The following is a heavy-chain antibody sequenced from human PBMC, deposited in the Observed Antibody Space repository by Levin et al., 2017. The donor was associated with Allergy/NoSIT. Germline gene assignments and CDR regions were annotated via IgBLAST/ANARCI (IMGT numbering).Heavy chain of an antibody. CDR2: INPSGGST. D-gene: IGHD2-15*01. CDR1: GYTFTSYY. J-gene: IGHJ6*03. V-gene: IGHV1-46*01. CDR3: ARALGSGGTRNDYYMDG. Sequence: GESLKISCKASGYTFTSYYMHWVRQAPGQGLEWMGIINPSGGSTSYAQKFQGRVTMTRDTSTSTVYMELSSLRSEDTAVYYCARALGSGGTRNDYYMDGWGKGTTVTVSS.